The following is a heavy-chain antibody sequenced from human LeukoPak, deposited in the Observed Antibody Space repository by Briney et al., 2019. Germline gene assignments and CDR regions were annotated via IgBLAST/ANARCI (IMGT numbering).Heavy chain of an antibody. D-gene: IGHD3-22*01. CDR2: IYSGGST. V-gene: IGHV3-66*02. J-gene: IGHJ4*02. CDR1: GFTVSGNY. CDR3: AVVIQPSRASDY. Sequence: PGGPLRLSCAASGFTVSGNYMSWVRQAPGKGLEWVSVIYSGGSTYYAGSVRGRFTISRDNSKNTLYLQMNNLRPEDTAVYYCAVVIQPSRASDYGGQGTLVTVSS.